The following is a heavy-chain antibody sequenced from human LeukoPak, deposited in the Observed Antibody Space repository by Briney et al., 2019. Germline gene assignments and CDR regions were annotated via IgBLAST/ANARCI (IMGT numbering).Heavy chain of an antibody. D-gene: IGHD3-10*01. CDR2: INHSGST. V-gene: IGHV4-34*01. J-gene: IGHJ6*03. CDR3: ARHYEGVSMVRGVIPAYYYYYYMDV. CDR1: GGSFSGYY. Sequence: PSETLSLTCAVYGGSFSGYYWSWIRQPPGKGLEWIGEINHSGSTNYNPSLKSRVTISVDTSKNQFSLKLSSVTAADMAVYYCARHYEGVSMVRGVIPAYYYYYYMDVWGKGTTVTISS.